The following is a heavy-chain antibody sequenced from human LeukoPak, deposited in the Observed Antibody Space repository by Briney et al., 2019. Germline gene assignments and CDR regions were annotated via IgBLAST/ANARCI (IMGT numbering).Heavy chain of an antibody. CDR1: GFTFSSYA. CDR2: ISGSGGST. V-gene: IGHV3-23*01. D-gene: IGHD3-22*01. J-gene: IGHJ4*02. CDR3: ARAAYFYDSSGYYY. Sequence: GGSLRLSCAASGFTFSSYAMSWVRQAPGKGLEWVSAISGSGGSTYYADSVKGRFTISRDNSKNTLYLQMNSLRGEDTAVYYCARAAYFYDSSGYYYWGQGTLVTVSS.